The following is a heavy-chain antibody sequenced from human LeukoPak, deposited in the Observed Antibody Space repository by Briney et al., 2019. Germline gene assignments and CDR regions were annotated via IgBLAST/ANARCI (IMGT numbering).Heavy chain of an antibody. CDR3: ARGWDSSGYYRSTIDY. D-gene: IGHD3-22*01. Sequence: SQTLSLTCTVSGGSISSGDYSWSWIRQPSGKGLEWIGYIYYSGSTYYNPSLKSRVTISVDTSKNQFSLKLSSVTAADTAVYYCARGWDSSGYYRSTIDYWGQGTLVTVSS. CDR1: GGSISSGDYS. V-gene: IGHV4-30-4*01. J-gene: IGHJ4*02. CDR2: IYYSGST.